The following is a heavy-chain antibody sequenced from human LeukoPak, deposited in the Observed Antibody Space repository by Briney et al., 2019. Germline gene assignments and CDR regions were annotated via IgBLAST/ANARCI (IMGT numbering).Heavy chain of an antibody. CDR2: IYHSGST. Sequence: NPSETLSLTCAVSGYSITSGYYWGWIRQAPGKGLEWIGSIYHSGSTYYNPSLKSRVTISVDSSKTQFSLKLSSVTAADTAVYYCARDLPAAILPRDYWGQGTLVTVSS. CDR1: GYSITSGYY. CDR3: ARDLPAAILPRDY. V-gene: IGHV4-38-2*01. J-gene: IGHJ4*02. D-gene: IGHD2-2*02.